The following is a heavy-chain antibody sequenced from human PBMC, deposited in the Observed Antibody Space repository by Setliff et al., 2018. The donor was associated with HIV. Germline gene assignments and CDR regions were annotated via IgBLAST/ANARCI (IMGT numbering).Heavy chain of an antibody. CDR2: IGGHGSII. D-gene: IGHD3-10*01. V-gene: IGHV3-21*04. CDR3: ASFYGDYGY. CDR1: GFTFTNYW. Sequence: GSLRLSCAASGFTFTNYWMAWIRQAPGKGLEWVSAIGGHGSIIHYADSVQDRFTVSRDNANNLLFLQMNNLRDEDTAVYYCASFYGDYGYWGHGTQVTVSS. J-gene: IGHJ4*01.